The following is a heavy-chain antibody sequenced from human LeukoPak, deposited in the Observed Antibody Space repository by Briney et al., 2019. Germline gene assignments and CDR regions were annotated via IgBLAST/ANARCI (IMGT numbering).Heavy chain of an antibody. CDR2: MNPGSGDT. CDR3: ARGLGDYNTDWFPVSGY. Sequence: ASVKVSCKASGYTFTTHDLTWVRQATGQGPEWMGWMNPGSGDTAYAQKFQGRVTMTRDTSMSTAYMELSSLGSEDTAIYYCARGLGDYNTDWFPVSGYWGQGTPVTVSS. D-gene: IGHD3-9*01. V-gene: IGHV1-8*01. J-gene: IGHJ4*02. CDR1: GYTFTTHD.